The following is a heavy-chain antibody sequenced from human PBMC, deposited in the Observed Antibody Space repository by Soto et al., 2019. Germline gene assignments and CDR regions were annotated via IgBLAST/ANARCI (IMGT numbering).Heavy chain of an antibody. CDR2: IYPGDSDT. CDR3: ARQNPYCTNGVCYSDY. V-gene: IGHV5-51*01. J-gene: IGHJ4*02. CDR1: GYSFTSYW. D-gene: IGHD2-8*01. Sequence: GESLKISCKGSGYSFTSYWIGWVRQMPGKGLEWMGIIYPGDSDTRYSPSFQGQVTISADKSISTAYLQWSSLKASDTAMYYCARQNPYCTNGVCYSDYWGQGTLVTVSS.